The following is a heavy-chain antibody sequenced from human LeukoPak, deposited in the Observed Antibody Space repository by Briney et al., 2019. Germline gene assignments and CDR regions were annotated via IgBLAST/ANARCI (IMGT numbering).Heavy chain of an antibody. CDR3: ARDGSSGGTARVLDY. J-gene: IGHJ4*02. V-gene: IGHV1-18*01. D-gene: IGHD5-18*01. CDR2: ISVYNGNT. Sequence: ASVKVSCKASGYTFTKYAISWVRQAPGQGLEWMGWISVYNGNTKYAQNLQDRVTMTTDTSTSTAYMELSSLRSEDTAVYYCARDGSSGGTARVLDYWGQGTLVTVSS. CDR1: GYTFTKYA.